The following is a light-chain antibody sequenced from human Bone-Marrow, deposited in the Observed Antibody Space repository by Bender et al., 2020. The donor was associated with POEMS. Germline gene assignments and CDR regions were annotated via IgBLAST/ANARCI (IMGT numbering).Light chain of an antibody. CDR1: SGHSSYA. Sequence: QLVLTQSPSASASLGASVRLTCTLSSGHSSYAIAWHQQQPKKGPRFLMKLNSDGSHTKGDGIPDRFSGSNSGAERYLTISSLQAEDEGDYYCQSYDNSLGGWVFGGGTKLTVL. V-gene: IGLV4-69*01. CDR2: LNSDGSH. J-gene: IGLJ3*02. CDR3: QSYDNSLGGWV.